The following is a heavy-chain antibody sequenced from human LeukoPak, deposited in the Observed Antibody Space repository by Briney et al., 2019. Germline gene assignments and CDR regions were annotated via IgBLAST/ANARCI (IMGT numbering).Heavy chain of an antibody. CDR1: GGSISSSNW. D-gene: IGHD6-13*01. CDR2: IYHSGST. CDR3: ARDKARPYRSSQPDNDY. V-gene: IGHV4-4*02. J-gene: IGHJ4*02. Sequence: PSETLSLTCAVSGGSISSSNWWSWVRQPPGKGLEWIGEIYHSGSTNYTPSLKTRVTISVDKSKNQFSLKLSSVTAADTAVYYCARDKARPYRSSQPDNDYWGQGTLVTVSS.